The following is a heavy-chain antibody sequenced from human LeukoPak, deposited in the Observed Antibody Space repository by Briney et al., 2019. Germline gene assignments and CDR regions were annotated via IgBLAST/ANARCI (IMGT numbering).Heavy chain of an antibody. D-gene: IGHD6-19*01. J-gene: IGHJ4*02. Sequence: GGSLRLSCAASGFTFSSYAMHWVRQAPGKGLEWVAVISYDGSNKYYADSVKGRFTISRDNSKNTLYLQMNSLRAEDTAVYYCARETGYSSGWYEYWGQGTLVTVSS. V-gene: IGHV3-30*04. CDR2: ISYDGSNK. CDR3: ARETGYSSGWYEY. CDR1: GFTFSSYA.